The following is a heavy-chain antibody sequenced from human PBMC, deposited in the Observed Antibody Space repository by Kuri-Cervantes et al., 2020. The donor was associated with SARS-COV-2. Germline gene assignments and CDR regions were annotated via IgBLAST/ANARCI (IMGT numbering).Heavy chain of an antibody. V-gene: IGHV3-7*03. Sequence: GESLKISCAASGFTFSSYWMSWVRQAPGKGLEWVANIKQDGSEKYYVDSVKGRFTISRDNSKNTLYLQMNSLRAEDTAVYYCAKEYSGWYQVDYWGQGTRVTCYS. D-gene: IGHD6-19*01. J-gene: IGHJ4*02. CDR3: AKEYSGWYQVDY. CDR2: IKQDGSEK. CDR1: GFTFSSYW.